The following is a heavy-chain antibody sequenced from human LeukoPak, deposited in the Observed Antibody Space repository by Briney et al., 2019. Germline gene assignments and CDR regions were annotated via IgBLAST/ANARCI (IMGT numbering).Heavy chain of an antibody. CDR3: ARMSVLRFLEWLSDFDY. D-gene: IGHD3-3*01. J-gene: IGHJ4*02. CDR1: GLTFSSYA. V-gene: IGHV3-23*01. Sequence: PGGSLRLSCAASGLTFSSYAMSWVRQAPGKGLEWVSAISGSGGSTYYADSVKGRFTISRDNSKNTLYLQMNSLRAEDTAVYYCARMSVLRFLEWLSDFDYWGQGTLVTVSS. CDR2: ISGSGGST.